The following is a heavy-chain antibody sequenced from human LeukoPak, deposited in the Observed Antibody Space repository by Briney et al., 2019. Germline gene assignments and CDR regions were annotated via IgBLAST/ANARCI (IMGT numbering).Heavy chain of an antibody. CDR3: ARGGDSSSRYYYYGMDV. Sequence: SETLSLTCTVSGGSISSYYWSWIRQPAGKGLEWIGRIYTSGSTNYNTSLKRRVTMSVDTSKNQFSLKLSSVTAADTAVYYCARGGDSSSRYYYYGMDVWGQGTTVTVSS. CDR2: IYTSGST. V-gene: IGHV4-4*07. J-gene: IGHJ6*02. D-gene: IGHD6-13*01. CDR1: GGSISSYY.